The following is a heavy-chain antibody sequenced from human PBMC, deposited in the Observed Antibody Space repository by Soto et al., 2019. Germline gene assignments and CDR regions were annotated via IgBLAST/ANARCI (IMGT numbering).Heavy chain of an antibody. CDR2: INPSGDST. D-gene: IGHD6-19*01. CDR1: GYTFTRYY. CDR3: AREVAVAGGSLDWFDP. Sequence: ASVKVSCKASGYTFTRYYMHWVRQAPGQGLEWMGIINPSGDSTSYPQKFQGRVTMTRDTSTSTVYMELSSLRSEDTAVYYCAREVAVAGGSLDWFDPWGRGTLVTVSS. J-gene: IGHJ5*02. V-gene: IGHV1-46*03.